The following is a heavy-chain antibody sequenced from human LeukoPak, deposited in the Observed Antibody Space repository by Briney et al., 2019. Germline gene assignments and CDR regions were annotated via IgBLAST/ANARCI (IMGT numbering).Heavy chain of an antibody. CDR3: VRGGESTWS. V-gene: IGHV3-74*01. CDR2: INNDGSGT. J-gene: IGHJ5*02. Sequence: GGSLRLSCAASGFTFSSYWMHWVRQAPGKGPVWVSRINNDGSGTTYADSVKGRFTISRDDAKNTLYLQVNSLRAEDTAVYYCVRGGESTWSWGQGTLVTVSS. D-gene: IGHD2-15*01. CDR1: GFTFSSYW.